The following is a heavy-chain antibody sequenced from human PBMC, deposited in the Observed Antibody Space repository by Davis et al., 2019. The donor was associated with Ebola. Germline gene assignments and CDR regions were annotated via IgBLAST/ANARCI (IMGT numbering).Heavy chain of an antibody. J-gene: IGHJ5*02. CDR1: GGSISRSSYY. CDR3: AREGATVTKVDP. CDR2: IYYSGST. D-gene: IGHD4-17*01. Sequence: SETLSLTCTVSGGSISRSSYYWGWIRQPPGKGLEWIGSIYYSGSTHYNPSLKSRITISVDTSKNQFSLKLSSVTAADTAVYYCAREGATVTKVDPWGQGTLVTVSS. V-gene: IGHV4-39*02.